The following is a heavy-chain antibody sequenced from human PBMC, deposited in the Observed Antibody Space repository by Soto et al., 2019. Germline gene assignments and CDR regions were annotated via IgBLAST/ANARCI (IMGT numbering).Heavy chain of an antibody. D-gene: IGHD3-10*01. CDR3: AHRTPGCCGFGDAGGFDD. CDR1: GFSLSTSGVC. V-gene: IGHV2-5*02. Sequence: QITLKESGPARVKPTQALALTCTFSGFSLSTSGVCVGWIRQPPGKALELLALIYWDDDKRYSPSLRNPLTITKATSKNQVFLTMTNMDPEDTATVFCAHRTPGCCGFGDAGGFDDWGQGILVTVSS. J-gene: IGHJ4*02. CDR2: IYWDDDK.